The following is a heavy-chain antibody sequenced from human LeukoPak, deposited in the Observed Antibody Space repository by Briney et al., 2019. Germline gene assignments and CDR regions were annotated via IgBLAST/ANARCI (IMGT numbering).Heavy chain of an antibody. CDR1: GGSFSGYY. CDR2: INHSGST. V-gene: IGHV4-34*01. Sequence: SETLSLTCAVYGGSFSGYYWSWIRQPPGKGLEWIGEINHSGSTNYNPSLKSRVTISVDTSKNQFSLKPSSVTAADTAVYYCARCPRYWFDPWGQGTLVTVSS. CDR3: ARCPRYWFDP. J-gene: IGHJ5*02.